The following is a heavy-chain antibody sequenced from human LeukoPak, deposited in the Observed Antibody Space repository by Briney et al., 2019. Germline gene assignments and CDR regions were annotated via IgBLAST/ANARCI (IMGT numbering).Heavy chain of an antibody. CDR2: ISESGGTT. V-gene: IGHV3-23*01. CDR1: GFDFNNNA. J-gene: IGHJ2*01. CDR3: ARPSLYGGNYYWFFDV. D-gene: IGHD4/OR15-4a*01. Sequence: PGGSLRLSCAAFGFDFNNNAMSWVRQAPGKGLEWVSTISESGGTTYSADSVKGRFTISRDNSKNTLYLQLTSLIAEDTAVYYCARPSLYGGNYYWFFDVWGRGTRVTVSS.